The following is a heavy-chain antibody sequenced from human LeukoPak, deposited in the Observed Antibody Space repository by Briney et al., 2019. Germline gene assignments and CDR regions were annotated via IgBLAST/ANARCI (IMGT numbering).Heavy chain of an antibody. J-gene: IGHJ4*02. V-gene: IGHV3-11*05. CDR3: AGAGLDY. CDR2: ISSTNSYT. CDR1: GFTFSDYY. Sequence: GGSLRLSCAASGFTFSDYYMTWIRQAPGKGLEWLSYISSTNSYTNYADSVEGRFTISRDNAKNSLYLQMNSLSAEDTAVYYCAGAGLDYWGQGTLVTVSS.